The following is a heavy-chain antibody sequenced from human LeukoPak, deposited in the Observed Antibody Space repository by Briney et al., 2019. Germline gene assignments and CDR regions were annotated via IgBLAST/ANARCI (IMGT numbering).Heavy chain of an antibody. CDR2: VSYDGSKQ. J-gene: IGHJ4*02. V-gene: IGHV3-33*06. Sequence: PGRSLRLSCAASGFSFSTYGMFWVRQAPGKGLEWVGVVSYDGSKQYYADSVKGRFTISRDNSKNTLYLQMNSLRAEDTAVYYCAKGYYYDSSGYCFDYWGQGTLVTVSS. CDR3: AKGYYYDSSGYCFDY. CDR1: GFSFSTYG. D-gene: IGHD3-22*01.